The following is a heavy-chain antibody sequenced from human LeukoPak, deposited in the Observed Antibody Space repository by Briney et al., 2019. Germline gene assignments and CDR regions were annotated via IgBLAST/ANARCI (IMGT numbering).Heavy chain of an antibody. CDR3: AREQVDYYYMDV. J-gene: IGHJ6*03. CDR2: ISSSGSTI. CDR1: GFTFSSYE. V-gene: IGHV3-48*03. Sequence: GGSLRLSCAASGFTFSSYEMNWVCQAPGKGLEWVSYISSSGSTIYYADSVKGRFTISRDNAKNSLYLQMNSLRAEDTAVYYCAREQVDYYYMDVWGKGTTVTISS.